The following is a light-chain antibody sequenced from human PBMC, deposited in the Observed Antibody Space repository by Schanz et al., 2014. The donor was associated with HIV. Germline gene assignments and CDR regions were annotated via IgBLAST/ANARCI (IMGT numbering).Light chain of an antibody. CDR1: SSDVGDFNF. V-gene: IGLV2-14*03. CDR3: TSYTTNNTWL. J-gene: IGLJ3*02. CDR2: DFS. Sequence: QSALTQPTSVSGSPGQSITISCTVASSDVGDFNFVSWYQQHPGKAPKLMIYDFSDRPSGISSRFSGSKSGNTASLTISALQAEDEADYYCTSYTTNNTWLFGGGTKLTVL.